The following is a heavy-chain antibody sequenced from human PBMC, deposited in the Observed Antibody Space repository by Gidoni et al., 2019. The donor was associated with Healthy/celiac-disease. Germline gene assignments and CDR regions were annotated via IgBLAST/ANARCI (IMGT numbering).Heavy chain of an antibody. V-gene: IGHV4-39*01. CDR3: ARSYSSSWYSAPGNWFDP. Sequence: QLQLQESGPGLVKPSETLSLTCTVSGGSISSSSYYWGWIRQPPGKGLEWSGSIYYSGSTYYNPSLKSRVTISVDTSKNQFSLKLSSVTAADTAVYYCARSYSSSWYSAPGNWFDPWGQGTLVTVSS. D-gene: IGHD6-13*01. CDR2: IYYSGST. J-gene: IGHJ5*02. CDR1: GGSISSSSYY.